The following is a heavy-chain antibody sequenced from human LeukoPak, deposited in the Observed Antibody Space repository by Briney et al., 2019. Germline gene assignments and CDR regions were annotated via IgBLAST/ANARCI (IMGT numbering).Heavy chain of an antibody. J-gene: IGHJ4*02. CDR3: ARGIAARPGY. CDR1: GGTFSSYA. D-gene: IGHD6-6*01. CDR2: ITPIFNTS. Sequence: ASVKVSCKASGGTFSSYAFTWVRQAPGQGLEWMGRITPIFNTSNYAQKFQGRVTITADESTRTAYMVLSSLRSEDTAVYYCARGIAARPGYWGQGTLVTVSS. V-gene: IGHV1-69*13.